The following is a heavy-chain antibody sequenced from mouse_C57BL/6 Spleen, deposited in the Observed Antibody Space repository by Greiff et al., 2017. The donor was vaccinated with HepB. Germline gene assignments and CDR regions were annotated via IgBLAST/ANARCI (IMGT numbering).Heavy chain of an antibody. D-gene: IGHD2-2*01. CDR3: ARHGYGYDAWFAY. V-gene: IGHV5-6*01. CDR2: ISSGGSYT. J-gene: IGHJ3*01. Sequence: EVQGVESGGDLVKPGGSLKLSCAASGFTFSSYGMSWVRQTPDKRLEWVATISSGGSYTYYPDSVKGRFTISRDNAKNTLYLQMSSLKSEDTAMYYCARHGYGYDAWFAYWGQGTLVTVSA. CDR1: GFTFSSYG.